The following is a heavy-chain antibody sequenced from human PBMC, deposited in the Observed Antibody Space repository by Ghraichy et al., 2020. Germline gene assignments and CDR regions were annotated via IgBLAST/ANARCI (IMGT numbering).Heavy chain of an antibody. V-gene: IGHV1-2*02. D-gene: IGHD2/OR15-2a*01. CDR3: ARKEYSRPYDI. CDR2: INPGTGAA. J-gene: IGHJ3*02. CDR1: GYIFTDYY. Sequence: ASVKVSCKASGYIFTDYYLHWVRQAPGQGPEWMGWINPGTGAAQFEEKFQGRVSLTRDTSTSTAYMELTRLRPDDTAVFYCARKEYSRPYDIWGQGTKVTVSS.